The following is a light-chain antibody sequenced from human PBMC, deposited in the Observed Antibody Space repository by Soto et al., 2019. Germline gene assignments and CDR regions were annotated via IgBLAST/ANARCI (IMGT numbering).Light chain of an antibody. CDR1: QSVSNNY. CDR3: QQRSNWPPIT. V-gene: IGKV3-11*01. Sequence: EIVWTQSPGTLSLSPGERATLSCRASQSVSNNYLAWYQKKPGQAPRLLIYGASTRATGIPARFSGSGSGTDFALTISSLETEDAAAYYCQQRSNWPPITVGQGTRLEIK. CDR2: GAS. J-gene: IGKJ5*01.